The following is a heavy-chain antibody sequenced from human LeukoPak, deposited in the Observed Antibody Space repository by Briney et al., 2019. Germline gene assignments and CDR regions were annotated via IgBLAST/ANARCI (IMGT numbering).Heavy chain of an antibody. CDR1: GFTFDDYG. J-gene: IGHJ4*02. Sequence: GGSLRLSCAASGFTFDDYGMSWVRHAPGKGLEGVSGINWNGGSTVYADSVKGRFTISRDNAKNSLYLQMNSLRAEDTALYYCARVDCSNTSCSQYYFDYWGQGTLVTVSS. V-gene: IGHV3-20*04. D-gene: IGHD2-2*01. CDR2: INWNGGST. CDR3: ARVDCSNTSCSQYYFDY.